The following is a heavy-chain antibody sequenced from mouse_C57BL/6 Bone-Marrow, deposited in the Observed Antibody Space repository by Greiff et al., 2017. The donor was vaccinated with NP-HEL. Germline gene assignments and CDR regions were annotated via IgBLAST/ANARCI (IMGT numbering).Heavy chain of an antibody. D-gene: IGHD2-2*01. Sequence: VQLKESGGGLVQPGESLKLSCESTEYEFPSHDMSWVRKTPEKRLELVAAINSDGGSTYYPDTMERRFIISRDNTKKTLYLQMSSLRSEDTALYYCARHVDLRWLRRKSWFAYWGQGTLVTVSA. CDR1: EYEFPSHD. J-gene: IGHJ3*01. V-gene: IGHV5-2*01. CDR2: INSDGGST. CDR3: ARHVDLRWLRRKSWFAY.